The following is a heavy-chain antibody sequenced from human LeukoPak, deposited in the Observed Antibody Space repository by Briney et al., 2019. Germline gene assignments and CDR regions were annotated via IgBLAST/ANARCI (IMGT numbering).Heavy chain of an antibody. CDR1: GGSFSGYY. V-gene: IGHV4-34*01. CDR3: ARGSDYGANLIDY. D-gene: IGHD4-23*01. J-gene: IGHJ4*02. CDR2: IYYSGST. Sequence: SSETLSLTCAVYGGSFSGYYWSWIRQPPGKGLEWIGSIYYSGSTYYNPSLKSRVTISVDTSKNQFSLKLSSVTAADTAVYYCARGSDYGANLIDYWGQGTLVTVSS.